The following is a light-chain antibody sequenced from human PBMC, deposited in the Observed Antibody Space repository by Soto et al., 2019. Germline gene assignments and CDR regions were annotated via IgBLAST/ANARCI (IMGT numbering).Light chain of an antibody. CDR1: QSVSSSY. Sequence: EIVLTQSPGTLSLSPGERATLSCRASQSVSSSYLAWYQQKPGQAPRLLIYGTSTRATGVPARFSGSGSGTDFTLTISSLEPEDFGVYYCQQRGSWPPTFGQGTRLEIK. V-gene: IGKV3-20*01. CDR3: QQRGSWPPT. J-gene: IGKJ5*01. CDR2: GTS.